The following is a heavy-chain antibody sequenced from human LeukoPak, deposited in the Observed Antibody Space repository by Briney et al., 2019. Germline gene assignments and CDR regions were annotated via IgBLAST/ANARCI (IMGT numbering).Heavy chain of an antibody. CDR1: GGSFSGYY. CDR2: IYHSGST. V-gene: IGHV4-34*01. J-gene: IGHJ4*02. D-gene: IGHD3-22*01. Sequence: KSSETLSLTCAVYGGSFSGYYWSWLRQPPGKGLEWIGEIYHSGSTNYNPSLKSRVTISVDKSKNQFSLKLSSVTAADTAVYYCARRSYRYYDSSGYSPFDYWGQGTLVTVSS. CDR3: ARRSYRYYDSSGYSPFDY.